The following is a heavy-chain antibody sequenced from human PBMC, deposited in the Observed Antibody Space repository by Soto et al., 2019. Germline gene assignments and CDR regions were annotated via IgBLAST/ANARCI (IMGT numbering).Heavy chain of an antibody. CDR3: AKNRAPDRDYYFDY. Sequence: GGSLRLSCAASGFTFSSYAMSWVRQAPGKGLEWVSAISGSGGSTYYADSVKGRFTISRDNSKNTLYLQMNSLRAEDTAVDYCAKNRAPDRDYYFDYWGQGTLVTVSS. J-gene: IGHJ4*02. V-gene: IGHV3-23*01. CDR1: GFTFSSYA. D-gene: IGHD3-10*01. CDR2: ISGSGGST.